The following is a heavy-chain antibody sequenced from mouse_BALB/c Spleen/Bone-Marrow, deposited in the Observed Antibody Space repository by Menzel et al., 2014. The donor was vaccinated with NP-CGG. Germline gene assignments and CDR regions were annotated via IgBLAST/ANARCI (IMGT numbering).Heavy chain of an antibody. CDR3: TRLHYYGYSAY. Sequence: PAAAIDFSSYWMSWVRQAPGKGLEWIGEINPDSSTINYTPPLKDKFIISRVNAKNTLYLQKNKVRSEDTALYYCTRLHYYGYSAYWGQGALVTVST. CDR2: INPDSSTI. J-gene: IGHJ3*01. D-gene: IGHD1-2*01. CDR1: AIDFSSYW. V-gene: IGHV4-1*02.